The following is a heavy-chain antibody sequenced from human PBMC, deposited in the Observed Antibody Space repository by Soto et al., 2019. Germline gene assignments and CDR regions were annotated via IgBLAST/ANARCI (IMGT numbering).Heavy chain of an antibody. CDR3: AAWFLGVMAYWYFDI. Sequence: QVQLQQWGAGLWKTSETLSLTCAVYGGSFSGYYWSWVRQPPGKGLEWIGEVTRTGDTNCNPSLNSRFTSMLVTSRHQCSLRLALVTAPETAVYYCAAWFLGVMAYWYFDICGPGTLFTVSS. CDR2: VTRTGDT. J-gene: IGHJ2*01. CDR1: GGSFSGYY. D-gene: IGHD2-21*01. V-gene: IGHV4-34*02.